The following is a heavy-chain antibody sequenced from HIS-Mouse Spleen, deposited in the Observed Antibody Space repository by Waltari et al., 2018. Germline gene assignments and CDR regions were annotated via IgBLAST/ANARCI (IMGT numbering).Heavy chain of an antibody. CDR1: GGYISSSRYS. Sequence: QLQLQESGPGLVKPSETLSLPCTVPGGYISSSRYSWGGIRQPPGKGLEWIGSIYYSGSTYYNPSLKSRVTISVDTSKNQFSLKLSSVTAADTAVYYCAREIPYSSSWYDWYFDLWGRGTLVTVSS. V-gene: IGHV4-39*07. CDR3: AREIPYSSSWYDWYFDL. CDR2: IYYSGST. D-gene: IGHD6-13*01. J-gene: IGHJ2*01.